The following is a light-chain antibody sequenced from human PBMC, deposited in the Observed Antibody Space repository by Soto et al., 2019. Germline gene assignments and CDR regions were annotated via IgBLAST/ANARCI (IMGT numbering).Light chain of an antibody. V-gene: IGKV1-39*01. CDR2: AAS. CDR3: QQSHGIPYT. J-gene: IGKJ2*01. Sequence: DIQMTQSPSSLSASVGDRVTITCRASQTITGYLNWYQQRPGKAPKLLIYAASSLQSGVPSRFSGSGSGTDFTLTINSLQPEDVATYYCQQSHGIPYTFGQGTKLEIK. CDR1: QTITGY.